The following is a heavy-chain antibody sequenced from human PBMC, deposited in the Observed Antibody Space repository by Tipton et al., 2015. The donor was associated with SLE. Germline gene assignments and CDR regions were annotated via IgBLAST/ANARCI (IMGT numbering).Heavy chain of an antibody. Sequence: TLSLTCSVSGDSMNNYYWSWIRQPAGMPLEWIGRIYKTGITNYNPSLKGRLSMSVDTSKAHFSLKLHSVTAADTAVYYCATAYCSGGNCFWEYFENWGQGTRVTVSS. CDR3: ATAYCSGGNCFWEYFEN. D-gene: IGHD2-15*01. V-gene: IGHV4-4*07. J-gene: IGHJ3*01. CDR1: GDSMNNYY. CDR2: IYKTGIT.